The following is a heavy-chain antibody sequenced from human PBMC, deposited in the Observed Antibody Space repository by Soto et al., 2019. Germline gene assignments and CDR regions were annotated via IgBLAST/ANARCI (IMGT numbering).Heavy chain of an antibody. J-gene: IGHJ3*02. CDR1: GFTFSSYS. D-gene: IGHD2-8*01. CDR3: ARDVGTCTNGVCWAFDI. CDR2: ISSSSSYI. Sequence: GGSLRLSCAASGFTFSSYSMNWVRQVPGKGLEWVSSISSSSSYIYYADSVKGRFTISRDNAKNSLYLQMNSLRAEDTAVYYCARDVGTCTNGVCWAFDIWGQGTMVTVSS. V-gene: IGHV3-21*01.